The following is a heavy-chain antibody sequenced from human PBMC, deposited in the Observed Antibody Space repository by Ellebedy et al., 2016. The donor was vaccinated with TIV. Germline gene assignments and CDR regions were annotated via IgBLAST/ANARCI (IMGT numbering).Heavy chain of an antibody. CDR1: GFTFSIYG. CDR3: ASEVVGTTDFDY. CDR2: IWHDGSHS. V-gene: IGHV3-33*01. J-gene: IGHJ4*02. Sequence: PGGSLRLSCAASGFTFSIYGMHWVRQAPGKGLEWVGIIWHDGSHSYYADSVKGRFTISRDNSKNTVDLQMNSLRADDTAVYYCASEVVGTTDFDYWGQGTLVTVSS. D-gene: IGHD1-26*01.